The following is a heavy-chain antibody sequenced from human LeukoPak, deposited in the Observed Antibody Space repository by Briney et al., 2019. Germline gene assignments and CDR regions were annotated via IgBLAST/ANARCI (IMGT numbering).Heavy chain of an antibody. CDR2: ISHDGSDK. D-gene: IGHD2-8*02. CDR1: GFTFSSYA. V-gene: IGHV3-30-3*01. Sequence: GGSLRLSCAASGFTFSSYAMHWVRQTPGKAGKGLEWVALISHDGSDKFYADSVKGRFTISRDNAKNSLYLQMNSLRAEDTAVYYCARESYSWRSGPFDYWGQGTLVTVSS. J-gene: IGHJ4*02. CDR3: ARESYSWRSGPFDY.